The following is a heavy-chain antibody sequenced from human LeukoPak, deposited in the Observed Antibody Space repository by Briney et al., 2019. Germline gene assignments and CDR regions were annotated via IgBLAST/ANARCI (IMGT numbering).Heavy chain of an antibody. D-gene: IGHD6-13*01. J-gene: IGHJ6*03. V-gene: IGHV3-48*01. Sequence: GGSLRLSCAASGFTFSSYSMNWVRQAPGKGVEWVSYISSSSSTIYYADSVKGRFTISRDNAKNSLYLQMNSLRAEDTAVYYCAREQQLGYSHYYYMHVRGKGTTVTVSS. CDR2: ISSSSSTI. CDR3: AREQQLGYSHYYYMHV. CDR1: GFTFSSYS.